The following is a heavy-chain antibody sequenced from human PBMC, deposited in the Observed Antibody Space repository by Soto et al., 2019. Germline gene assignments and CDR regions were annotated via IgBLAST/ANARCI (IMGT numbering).Heavy chain of an antibody. J-gene: IGHJ4*02. CDR2: ISAYNGNT. CDR1: GYTFTSYA. CDR3: AKATRLDY. Sequence: ASVKVSCKASGYTFTSYAISWVRQAPGQGLEWMGWISAYNGNTNYAQKLQGRVTMTTDTSTSTAYMELRSLRAEDTAVYYCAKATRLDYWGQGTLVTVSS. V-gene: IGHV1-18*01.